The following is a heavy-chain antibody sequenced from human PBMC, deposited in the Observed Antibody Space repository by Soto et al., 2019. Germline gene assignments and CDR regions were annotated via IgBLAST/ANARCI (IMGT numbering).Heavy chain of an antibody. J-gene: IGHJ4*02. V-gene: IGHV4-39*01. CDR3: AGLYRGYSDS. Sequence: QLQLQESGPGLVKPSETVSLTCTVSGGSVNTTRYYWGWIRQSPGKGLEWVGSMFYSGTTFYNRSLKSRASISVDTSKNQFFLKLSSVTAADTAIYYCAGLYRGYSDSWGRGTVVTVSS. D-gene: IGHD5-18*01. CDR2: MFYSGTT. CDR1: GGSVNTTRYY.